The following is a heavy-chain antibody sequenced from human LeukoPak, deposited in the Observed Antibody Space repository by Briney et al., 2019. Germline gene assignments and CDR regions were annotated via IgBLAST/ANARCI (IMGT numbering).Heavy chain of an antibody. V-gene: IGHV3-23*01. CDR1: GFTFSSYA. D-gene: IGHD5-18*01. Sequence: AGGSLRLSCAASGFTFSSYAMSWVRQAPGKGLEWVSAISGSGGSTYYADSVKGRFTISRDNSKNTLYLQMNSLRAEDTAVYYCAKGVSVVPLLWIQLEEFDYWGQGTLVTVSS. J-gene: IGHJ4*02. CDR3: AKGVSVVPLLWIQLEEFDY. CDR2: ISGSGGST.